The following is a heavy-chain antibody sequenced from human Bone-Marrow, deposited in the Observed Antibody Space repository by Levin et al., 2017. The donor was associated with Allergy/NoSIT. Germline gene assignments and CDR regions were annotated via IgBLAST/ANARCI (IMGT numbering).Heavy chain of an antibody. D-gene: IGHD3-10*01. CDR2: ISGSGDYT. V-gene: IGHV3-23*01. CDR1: GITFRTYA. J-gene: IGHJ5*02. Sequence: GESLKISCAASGITFRTYAMSWVRQAPGKGLKWVSTISGSGDYTYYADSVKGRFTISRDSSKNTLFLQMNSLRAEDTAVYYCAKMYYGSGTYGWFDPWGQGTLVTVSS. CDR3: AKMYYGSGTYGWFDP.